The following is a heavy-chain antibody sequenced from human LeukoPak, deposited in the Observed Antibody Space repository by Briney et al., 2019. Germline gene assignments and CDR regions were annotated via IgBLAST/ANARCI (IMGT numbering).Heavy chain of an antibody. CDR1: GFTVSSNY. J-gene: IGHJ1*01. D-gene: IGHD6-19*01. CDR3: ARDGSGWYFQH. CDR2: IYSGGST. V-gene: IGHV3-66*01. Sequence: PGGSLRLSCAASGFTVSSNYMSWVRQAPGKGLEWVSVIYSGGSTYYADAVKGRFTISRVNSKNTLYLQMNSRRAEDTAVYYCARDGSGWYFQHWGQGTLVTVSS.